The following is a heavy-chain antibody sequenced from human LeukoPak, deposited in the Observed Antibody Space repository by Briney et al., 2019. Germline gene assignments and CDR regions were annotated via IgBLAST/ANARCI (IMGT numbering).Heavy chain of an antibody. V-gene: IGHV3-23*01. CDR3: AKKSVAGKGRYYFDY. J-gene: IGHJ4*02. CDR1: GFTFDDYG. Sequence: PGGSLRLSCAASGFTFDDYGMSWVRQAPGKGLEWVSAISGSGGSTYYADSVKGRFTISRDNSKNTLYLQMNSLRAEDTAVYYCAKKSVAGKGRYYFDYWGQGTLVTVSS. CDR2: ISGSGGST. D-gene: IGHD6-19*01.